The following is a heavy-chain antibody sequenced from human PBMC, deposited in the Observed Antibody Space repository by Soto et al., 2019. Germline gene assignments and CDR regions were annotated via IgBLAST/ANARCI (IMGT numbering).Heavy chain of an antibody. V-gene: IGHV1-2*04. J-gene: IGHJ6*02. D-gene: IGHD6-6*01. CDR3: ARGGKEAARPGYYYCYGMDV. CDR1: GYTFTGYC. Sequence: QVQLVQSGAEVKKPGASVKVSCNASGYTFTGYCVHWVRQAPGQGREWMGWINPNRGGTNYAQKFWGWVTMTRDTAISTAYMGLSRLRCEDTAVYYRARGGKEAARPGYYYCYGMDVWGQGTTVTVSS. CDR2: INPNRGGT.